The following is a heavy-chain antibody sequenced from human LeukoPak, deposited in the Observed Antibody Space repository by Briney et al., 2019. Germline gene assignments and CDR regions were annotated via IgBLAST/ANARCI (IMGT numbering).Heavy chain of an antibody. CDR3: ARDAVDTANAV. D-gene: IGHD5-18*01. J-gene: IGHJ6*02. Sequence: GGSLRLSCAASGFTFTTYWMHWVRQAPGKGLVWVSHINSDGSITSYADSVRGRFTISRDNAKNTLYLQMNSLRAEDTAVYYCARDAVDTANAVWGQGTTVSVSS. V-gene: IGHV3-74*01. CDR1: GFTFTTYW. CDR2: INSDGSIT.